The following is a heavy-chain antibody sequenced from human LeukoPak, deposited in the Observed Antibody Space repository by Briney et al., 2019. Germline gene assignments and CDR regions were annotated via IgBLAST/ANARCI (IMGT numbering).Heavy chain of an antibody. J-gene: IGHJ6*02. D-gene: IGHD3-22*01. Sequence: ASVKVSCKASGYTFTGYYMHWVRQAPGQGLEWMGWINPNSGGTNYAQKFQGRVTMTRDTSISTAYMELSRLRSDDTAVYYCARWVTMIVGHYGIDVWGQGTTVTVSS. CDR1: GYTFTGYY. CDR3: ARWVTMIVGHYGIDV. V-gene: IGHV1-2*02. CDR2: INPNSGGT.